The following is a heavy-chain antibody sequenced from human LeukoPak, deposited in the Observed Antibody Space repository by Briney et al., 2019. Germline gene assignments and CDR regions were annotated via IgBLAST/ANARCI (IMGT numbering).Heavy chain of an antibody. CDR3: ARRITMVRGVITDAFDI. CDR2: IYYSGST. Sequence: SETLSLTCTVSGVSISSGDYYWSWIRQPPGKGLEWIVYIYYSGSTYYHPSLKSRVTISVDTSKNQFSLKLSSVTAADTAVYYCARRITMVRGVITDAFDIWGQGTMVTVSS. D-gene: IGHD3-10*01. V-gene: IGHV4-30-4*01. J-gene: IGHJ3*02. CDR1: GVSISSGDYY.